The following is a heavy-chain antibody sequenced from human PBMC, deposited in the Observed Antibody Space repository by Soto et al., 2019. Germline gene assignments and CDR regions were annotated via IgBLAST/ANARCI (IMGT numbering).Heavy chain of an antibody. V-gene: IGHV4-59*08. CDR2: TYYSGTS. CDR3: ARVHVMVVAGSTFDY. J-gene: IGHJ4*01. CDR1: GGSVSSYY. D-gene: IGHD6-19*01. Sequence: LSLTCTVSGGSVSSYYWSWIRRPPGRGLEWIGYTYYSGTSNYNPALKSRVTISVDTSNNQFSLKLTSVTAADTAVYYCARVHVMVVAGSTFDYWGHGTLVTVSS.